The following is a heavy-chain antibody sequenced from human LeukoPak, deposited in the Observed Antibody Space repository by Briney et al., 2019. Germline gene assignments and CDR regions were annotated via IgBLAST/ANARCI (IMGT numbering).Heavy chain of an antibody. CDR3: VTEGYIYGYHSLDT. D-gene: IGHD5-18*01. CDR2: IKSKTNGGTT. J-gene: IGHJ3*02. CDR1: GFTFNSYS. V-gene: IGHV3-15*01. Sequence: GGSLRLSCAASGFTFNSYSMNWVRQAPGKGLEWVGRIKSKTNGGTTDSAAPVKGRFTISRDDSKNTLYLQMISLKIEDTAVYYCVTEGYIYGYHSLDTWGRGTMVTVSS.